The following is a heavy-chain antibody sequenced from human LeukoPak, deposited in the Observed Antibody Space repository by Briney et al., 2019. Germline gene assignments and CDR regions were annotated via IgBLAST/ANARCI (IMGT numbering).Heavy chain of an antibody. J-gene: IGHJ6*02. CDR1: GFTFSSSA. D-gene: IGHD1-1*01. Sequence: GGSLRLSCAASGFTFSSSAMSWVRQVPGKGLEWVSGISASGGSTYYADSVRGRFTISRDNSKNTLYLQMNSLRAEDTAVYYCARGQLEWENYYYGMDVWGQGTTVTVSS. CDR3: ARGQLEWENYYYGMDV. V-gene: IGHV3-23*01. CDR2: ISASGGST.